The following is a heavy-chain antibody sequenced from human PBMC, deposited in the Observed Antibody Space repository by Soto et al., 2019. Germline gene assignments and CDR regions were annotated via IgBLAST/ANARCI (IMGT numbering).Heavy chain of an antibody. D-gene: IGHD3-10*01. CDR1: GFTFSSYG. CDR3: AKDLGMVRDYYYGMDV. J-gene: IGHJ6*02. Sequence: GGPLRVSGSASGFTFSSYGMHWVRQAPGKGLEWVAVISYDGSNKYYADSVKGRFTISRDNSKNTLYLQMNSLRAEDTAVYYCAKDLGMVRDYYYGMDVWGQGTTVTVSS. CDR2: ISYDGSNK. V-gene: IGHV3-30*18.